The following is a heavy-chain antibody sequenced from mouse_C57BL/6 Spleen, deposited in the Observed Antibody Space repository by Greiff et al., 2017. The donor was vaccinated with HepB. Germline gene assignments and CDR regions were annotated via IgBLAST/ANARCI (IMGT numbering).Heavy chain of an antibody. Sequence: EVRVVESGGGLVQPKGSLKLSCAASGFSFNTYAMNWVRQAPGKGVEWVARIRSKSNNYATYYADSVKDRFTISRDDSESMLYLQMNNLKTEDTAMYYCVSPYYYEDAMDSWGQGTSVPVSS. CDR1: GFSFNTYA. J-gene: IGHJ4*01. CDR3: VSPYYYEDAMDS. D-gene: IGHD1-1*01. V-gene: IGHV10-1*01. CDR2: IRSKSNNYAT.